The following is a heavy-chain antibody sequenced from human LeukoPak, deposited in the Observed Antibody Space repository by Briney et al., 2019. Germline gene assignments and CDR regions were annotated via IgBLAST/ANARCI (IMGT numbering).Heavy chain of an antibody. CDR3: ANTLGYFDWLHNYYYYYGMDV. D-gene: IGHD3-9*01. CDR2: ISGSGGST. Sequence: GGSLRLSCAASGFTFSSYAMGWVRQAPGKGLEWVSAISGSGGSTYYADSVKGRFTISRDNSKNTLYLQMNSLRAEDTAVYYCANTLGYFDWLHNYYYYYGMDVWGQGTTVTVSS. V-gene: IGHV3-23*01. J-gene: IGHJ6*02. CDR1: GFTFSSYA.